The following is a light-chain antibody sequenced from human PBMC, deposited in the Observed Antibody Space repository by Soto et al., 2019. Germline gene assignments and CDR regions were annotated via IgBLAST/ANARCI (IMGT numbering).Light chain of an antibody. CDR1: QTISSW. J-gene: IGKJ1*01. V-gene: IGKV1-5*03. Sequence: DIQMTQSPSTLSGSVGDRVTITCRASQTISSWLAWYQQKPGKAPKLLIYKASTLRSGVPSRFSGSGSGTEFTLTISSLQPDDFATDYCQHYNSYSEAFGQGTKVELK. CDR2: KAS. CDR3: QHYNSYSEA.